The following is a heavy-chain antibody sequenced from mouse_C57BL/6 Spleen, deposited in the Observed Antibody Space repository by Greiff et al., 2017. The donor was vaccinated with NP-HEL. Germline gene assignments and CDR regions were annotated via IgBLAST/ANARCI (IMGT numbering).Heavy chain of an antibody. CDR2: IDPSDSYT. CDR1: GYTFTSYW. CDR3: ARSRYDYDGVAY. J-gene: IGHJ3*01. V-gene: IGHV1-69*01. Sequence: QVQLQQPGAELVMPGASVKLSCKASGYTFTSYWMHWVKQRPGQGLEWIGEIDPSDSYTNYNQKFKGKSTLTVDKSSSTAYMQLSSLTSEDSAVYYCARSRYDYDGVAYWGQGTLVTVSA. D-gene: IGHD2-4*01.